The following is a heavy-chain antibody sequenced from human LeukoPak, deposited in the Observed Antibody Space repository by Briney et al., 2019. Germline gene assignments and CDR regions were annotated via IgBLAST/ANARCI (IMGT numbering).Heavy chain of an antibody. CDR2: LYTGGKT. J-gene: IGHJ3*02. CDR3: ARDSTFDI. V-gene: IGHV3-53*01. D-gene: IGHD2-2*01. Sequence: QSGGSLRLSCAASGFTFSSYGMHWVRQAPGKGLEWVSVLYTGGKTSYAGAVRGRFTVSRDNSKNTLSLEMNSLRAEDTAVYYCARDSTFDIWGQGTVVTVSS. CDR1: GFTFSSYG.